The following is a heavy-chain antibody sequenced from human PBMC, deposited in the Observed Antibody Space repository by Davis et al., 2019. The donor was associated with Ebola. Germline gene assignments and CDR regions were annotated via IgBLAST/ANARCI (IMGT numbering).Heavy chain of an antibody. V-gene: IGHV1-24*01. Sequence: ASVKVSCKLSGNTFTEISIHWVRQTPGKGLEWMGGFDLEEGETIYAQKFQGRVTMTEDTSTDTAYMELTSLRSDDTAVYYCARAFLKVMSNWFDPWGQGTLVTVSS. CDR3: ARAFLKVMSNWFDP. J-gene: IGHJ5*02. CDR1: GNTFTEIS. CDR2: FDLEEGET. D-gene: IGHD2-21*01.